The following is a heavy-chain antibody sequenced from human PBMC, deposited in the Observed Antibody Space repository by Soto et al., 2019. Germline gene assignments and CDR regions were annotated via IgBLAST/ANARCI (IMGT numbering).Heavy chain of an antibody. CDR2: IYPGDSDT. Sequence: PGESLKISCKGSGYSFTSYWIGWVRQMPGKGLEWMGIIYPGDSDTRYSPSFQGQVTISADKSISTAYLQWSSLKASDTAMYYCARTADSSSPFDAFDICGQGTMVTVSS. D-gene: IGHD6-13*01. CDR3: ARTADSSSPFDAFDI. V-gene: IGHV5-51*01. CDR1: GYSFTSYW. J-gene: IGHJ3*02.